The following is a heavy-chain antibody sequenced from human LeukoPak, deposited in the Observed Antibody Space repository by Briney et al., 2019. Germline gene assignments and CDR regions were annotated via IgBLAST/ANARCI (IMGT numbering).Heavy chain of an antibody. D-gene: IGHD2-2*01. V-gene: IGHV1-69*01. J-gene: IGHJ6*02. CDR3: AREVVVVPAALPSYYYYGMDV. CDR2: IIPIFGTA. Sequence: SVKVSCKASGGTFSSYAISWVRQAPGQGLEWMGGIIPIFGTANYAQKFQGRVTITADESTSTAYMELSSLRSEDTAVYYCAREVVVVPAALPSYYYYGMDVWGQGTTVTVSS. CDR1: GGTFSSYA.